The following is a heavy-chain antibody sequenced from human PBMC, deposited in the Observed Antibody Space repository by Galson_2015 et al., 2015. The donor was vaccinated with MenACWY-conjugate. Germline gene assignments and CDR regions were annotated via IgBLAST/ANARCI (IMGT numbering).Heavy chain of an antibody. CDR2: ISACNGKT. D-gene: IGHD1-1*01. J-gene: IGHJ4*02. CDR1: GYTFSSYG. CDR3: ARDEEERDKPCEY. Sequence: SVKVSCKASGYTFSSYGFSWARQTPGQGLEWMGWISACNGKTKYAEKVPSRVTMTTDTSTSTAYMELRSLRSDDTAVYYCARDEEERDKPCEYGGQGPLVTVA. V-gene: IGHV1-18*01.